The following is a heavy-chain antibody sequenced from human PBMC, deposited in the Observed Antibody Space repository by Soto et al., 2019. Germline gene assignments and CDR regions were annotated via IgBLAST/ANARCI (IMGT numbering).Heavy chain of an antibody. CDR3: AREGVHNYNEYYFDY. V-gene: IGHV3-21*06. D-gene: IGHD3-22*01. CDR1: GFTFSYYA. Sequence: EVQLVESGGGLVNPGGSLRLSCAASGFTFSYYALHWVRRAPGKGLEWVSSISGIGDYIRYADSVKGRFTISRDNAKTSLYLQMNSLTAEDTAVYYCAREGVHNYNEYYFDYWGQGTLVTVSS. CDR2: ISGIGDYI. J-gene: IGHJ4*02.